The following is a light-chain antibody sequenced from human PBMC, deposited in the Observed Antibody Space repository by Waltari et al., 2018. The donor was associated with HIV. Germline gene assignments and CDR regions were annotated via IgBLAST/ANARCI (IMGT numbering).Light chain of an antibody. CDR1: TSDVGGYDY. CDR3: CSYADTYAWV. V-gene: IGLV2-11*01. J-gene: IGLJ3*02. Sequence: QSALTQPRSVSGSPGQSVTISCTGTTSDVGGYDYVSWFQRHPGKAPKLMIYDVRKRPSGVSVRFSGSKSGNTASLTISGLQAEDEADYFCCSYADTYAWVFGGGTKLTVL. CDR2: DVR.